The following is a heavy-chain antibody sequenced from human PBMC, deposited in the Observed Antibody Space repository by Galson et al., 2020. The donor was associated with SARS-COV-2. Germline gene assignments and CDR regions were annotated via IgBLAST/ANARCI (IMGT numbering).Heavy chain of an antibody. CDR1: GFSLSNARMG. CDR3: ARIINVLCDSSGWCRYFDY. CDR2: IFSNDEK. Sequence: SGPTLVKPTETLTLTCTVSGFSLSNARMGVSWIRQPPGKALEWLAHIFSNDEKSYSTSLKSRLTISKDTSKSQVVLTMTNMDPVDTATYYCARIINVLCDSSGWCRYFDYWGQGTLVTVSS. V-gene: IGHV2-26*01. D-gene: IGHD6-19*01. J-gene: IGHJ4*02.